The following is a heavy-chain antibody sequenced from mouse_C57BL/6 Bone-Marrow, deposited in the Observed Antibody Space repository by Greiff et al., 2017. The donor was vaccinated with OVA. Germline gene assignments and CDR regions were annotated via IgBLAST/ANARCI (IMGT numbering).Heavy chain of an antibody. J-gene: IGHJ3*01. CDR3: ARKLRAY. CDR2: IDPSDSYT. CDR1: GYTFTSYW. Sequence: QVQLQQPGAELVRPGTSVKLSCKASGYTFTSYWMHWVKQRPGKGLEWIGVIDPSDSYTNSNQKFKGKATLTVDTSSSTAYMQLSSLTSEDYAVYYCARKLRAYWGQGTLVTVSA. V-gene: IGHV1-59*01.